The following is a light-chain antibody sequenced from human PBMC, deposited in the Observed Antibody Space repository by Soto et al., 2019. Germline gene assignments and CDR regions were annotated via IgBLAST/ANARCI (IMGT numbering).Light chain of an antibody. V-gene: IGKV3-15*01. CDR3: QHHYSCPYT. J-gene: IGKJ2*01. CDR1: QSVSSN. CDR2: GAS. Sequence: EIVMTQSPATLSVSPGERATLSCRASQSVSSNFAWYQQKPGQPPMLLIYGASTKATGIPATFSGSGSVTEFTLTISCLQSDDFAVYYCQHHYSCPYTCGQATKLEIK.